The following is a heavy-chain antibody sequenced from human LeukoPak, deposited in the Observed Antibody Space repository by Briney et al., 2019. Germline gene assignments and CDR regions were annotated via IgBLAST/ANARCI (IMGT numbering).Heavy chain of an antibody. CDR2: IFYSGST. D-gene: IGHD3-10*01. J-gene: IGHJ3*02. CDR1: GGSISSYY. Sequence: SETLSLTCTVSGGSISSYYWSWIRQAPGKGLEWIGNIFYSGSTYYSPSLKSRVTISLDTSRNQFSLKLNSVTAADTAVYYCAKSNGYGLVDIWGQGTMVTVSS. CDR3: AKSNGYGLVDI. V-gene: IGHV4-59*12.